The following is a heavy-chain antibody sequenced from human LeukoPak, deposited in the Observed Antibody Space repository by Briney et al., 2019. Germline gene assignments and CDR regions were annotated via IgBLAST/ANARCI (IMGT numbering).Heavy chain of an antibody. D-gene: IGHD2-2*01. V-gene: IGHV4-61*02. CDR1: GGSISSGSYY. CDR2: IYTSGST. CDR3: ARDPGPYPFNWFDP. Sequence: SQTLSLTRTVSGGSISSGSYYWSWIRQPAGKGLEWIGRIYTSGSTNYNPSLKSRVTISLDTSKNQFSLKLSSVTAADTAVYYCARDPGPYPFNWFDPWGQGTLVTVSS. J-gene: IGHJ5*02.